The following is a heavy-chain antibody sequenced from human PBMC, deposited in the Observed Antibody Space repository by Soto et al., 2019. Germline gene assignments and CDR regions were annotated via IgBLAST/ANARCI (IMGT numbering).Heavy chain of an antibody. CDR2: ISGSVGGT. CDR3: ARESDH. CDR1: GFTFSSYA. J-gene: IGHJ4*02. Sequence: VGSLRLSCAASGFTFSSYAMSWVRQAPGKGLEWVSTISGSVGGTYYADSMKGRFTISRDNSKNTLYLQMYSLRVEDTAVYYCARESDHWGKGNLVIVSA. V-gene: IGHV3-23*01.